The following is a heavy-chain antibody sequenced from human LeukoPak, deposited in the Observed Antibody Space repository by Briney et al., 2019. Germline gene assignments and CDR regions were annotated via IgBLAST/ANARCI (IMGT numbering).Heavy chain of an antibody. CDR3: ARLIAAAGIDY. V-gene: IGHV3-48*03. Sequence: GGSLRLSCAASGFTFSSYEMNWVRQAPGKGLEWVSYISSSGSTIYYADSVKGRFTISRDNAKNSLYLQMNSLRAEDTAVYYCARLIAAAGIDYWGQGTLVTVSS. J-gene: IGHJ4*02. CDR1: GFTFSSYE. CDR2: ISSSGSTI. D-gene: IGHD6-13*01.